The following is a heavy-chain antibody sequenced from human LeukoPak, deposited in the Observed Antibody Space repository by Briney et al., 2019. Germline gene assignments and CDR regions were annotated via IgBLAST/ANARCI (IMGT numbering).Heavy chain of an antibody. J-gene: IGHJ6*02. V-gene: IGHV3-30*02. D-gene: IGHD6-13*01. CDR3: AKGGGLEAAVSYYYYGMDV. Sequence: GGSLRLSCAASGFIFSGSSMHWVRQAPGKGLEWVCFIRFDATNKYYADSVNGRFTISRDNSKNTLYLQLNNMRTEDTATYFCAKGGGLEAAVSYYYYGMDVWGQGTAVTVSS. CDR2: IRFDATNK. CDR1: GFIFSGSS.